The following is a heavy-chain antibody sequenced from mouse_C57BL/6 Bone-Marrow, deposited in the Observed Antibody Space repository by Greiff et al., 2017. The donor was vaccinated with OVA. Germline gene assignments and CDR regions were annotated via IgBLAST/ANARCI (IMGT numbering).Heavy chain of an antibody. J-gene: IGHJ3*01. Sequence: QVQLQQPGAELVKPGASVKMSCKASGYTFTSYWITWVKQRPGQGLAWIGDIYPGRGSTHYNEKFKSKATLTVDTSSSTAYMQLSSLTSEDSAVYYCARGGIWIYYDYDERFADWGQGTLVTVSA. CDR1: GYTFTSYW. V-gene: IGHV1-55*01. D-gene: IGHD2-4*01. CDR3: ARGGIWIYYDYDERFAD. CDR2: IYPGRGST.